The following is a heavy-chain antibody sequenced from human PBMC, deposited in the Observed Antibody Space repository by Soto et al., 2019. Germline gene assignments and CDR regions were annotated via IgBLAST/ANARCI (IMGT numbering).Heavy chain of an antibody. CDR2: ISGSGGST. D-gene: IGHD2-15*01. CDR1: GFTFGNYA. V-gene: IGHV3-23*01. Sequence: GGSLRLSCAASGFTFGNYAFSWVRQAPGKGLEWVSAISGSGGSTYYADSVKGRFTISRDNSKNTLYLQMNSLRAEDTAVYYCAKGRGEYCSGGSCYPENEYYFDYWGQGTLVTVSS. J-gene: IGHJ4*02. CDR3: AKGRGEYCSGGSCYPENEYYFDY.